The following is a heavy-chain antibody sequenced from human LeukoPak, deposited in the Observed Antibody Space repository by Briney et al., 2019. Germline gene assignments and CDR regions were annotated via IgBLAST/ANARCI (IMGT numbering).Heavy chain of an antibody. CDR3: ARSGSYYVGWFDP. J-gene: IGHJ5*02. Sequence: PSETLSLTCAVYGGSFSGYYWSWIRQPPGKGLEWIGEINHSGSTNYNPSLKSRVTISVDTSKNQFSLKLSSVTAADTAVYYCARSGSYYVGWFDPWGQGTLVTVSS. D-gene: IGHD1-26*01. V-gene: IGHV4-34*01. CDR1: GGSFSGYY. CDR2: INHSGST.